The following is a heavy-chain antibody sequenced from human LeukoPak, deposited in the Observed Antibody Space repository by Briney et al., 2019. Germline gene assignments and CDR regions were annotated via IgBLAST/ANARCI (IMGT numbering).Heavy chain of an antibody. CDR2: IKEDGSEK. CDR3: ARDSRALPS. J-gene: IGHJ4*02. CDR1: GFTFKNYC. V-gene: IGHV3-7*01. Sequence: PGRSLRLSCAASGFTFKNYCMSWVRHPPGKGVEWVTNIKEDGSEKSYVDSVKGRFPISRDNAKNSLYLQMNSLRADDAAMYYCARDSRALPSWGQGTLVTVSS.